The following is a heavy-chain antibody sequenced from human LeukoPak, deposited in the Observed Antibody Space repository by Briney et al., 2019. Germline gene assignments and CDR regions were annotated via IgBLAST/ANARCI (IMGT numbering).Heavy chain of an antibody. CDR1: GDSISTGSYY. V-gene: IGHV3-7*01. D-gene: IGHD3-9*01. Sequence: PSETLSLTCTVSGDSISTGSYYWGWIRQPPGKGLEWVANIKQDGSEKYYVDSVKGRFTISRDNAKNSLYLQMNSLRAEDTAVYYCARDPSYYDILTGYRIQYYYGMDVWGQGTTVTVSS. CDR2: IKQDGSEK. J-gene: IGHJ6*02. CDR3: ARDPSYYDILTGYRIQYYYGMDV.